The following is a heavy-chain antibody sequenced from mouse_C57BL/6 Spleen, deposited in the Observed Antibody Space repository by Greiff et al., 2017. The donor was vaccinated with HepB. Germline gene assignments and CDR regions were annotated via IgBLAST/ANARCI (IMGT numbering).Heavy chain of an antibody. CDR3: ARRYYGRSYFDV. CDR1: GFTFSDYY. CDR2: ISNGGGST. J-gene: IGHJ1*03. V-gene: IGHV5-12*01. Sequence: EVKLQESGGGLVQPGGSLKLSCAASGFTFSDYYMYWVRQTPEKRLEWVAYISNGGGSTYYPDTVKGRFTISRDNAKNTLYLQMSRLKSEDTAMYYCARRYYGRSYFDVWGTGTTVTVSS. D-gene: IGHD1-1*01.